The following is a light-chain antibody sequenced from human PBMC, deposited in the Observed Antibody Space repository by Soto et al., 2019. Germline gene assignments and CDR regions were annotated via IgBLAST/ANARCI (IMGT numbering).Light chain of an antibody. CDR3: QQYDDWPET. CDR2: DAS. CDR1: QSVSSY. Sequence: EKVMTQSPATLSVSPGERATLSCRASQSVSSYLAWYQQKPGQAPRLLIYDASTRATGVPARFSGSGSGTEVTHTISSLQTEDRAVYYCQQYDDWPETFGQGTKVEIK. J-gene: IGKJ1*01. V-gene: IGKV3-15*01.